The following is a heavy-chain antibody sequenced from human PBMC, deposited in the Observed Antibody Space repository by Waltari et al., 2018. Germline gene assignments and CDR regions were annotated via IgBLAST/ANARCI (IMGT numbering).Heavy chain of an antibody. V-gene: IGHV4-59*01. D-gene: IGHD2-15*01. CDR1: GGSISSYY. CDR2: IYYSGST. Sequence: QVQLQESGPGLVKPSETLSLTCTVSGGSISSYYWSWIRQPPGKGLEWIGYIYYSGSTNYNPSLKSRVTISVDTSKNQFSLKLSSVTAADTAVYYCARGAGGSFQALEYWGQGTLVTVSS. J-gene: IGHJ4*02. CDR3: ARGAGGSFQALEY.